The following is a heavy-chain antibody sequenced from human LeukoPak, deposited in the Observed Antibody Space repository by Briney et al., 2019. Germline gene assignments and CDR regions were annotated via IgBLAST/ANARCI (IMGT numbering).Heavy chain of an antibody. CDR1: GFTFSSYS. J-gene: IGHJ5*02. V-gene: IGHV3-21*01. Sequence: GGSLRLSCAASGFTFSSYSMNWVRQAPGKGLERVSSISSSSSYIYYADSVKGRFTISRDNAKNSLYLQMNSLRAEDTAVYYCARVSPYDSSGYYPGVGFDPWGQGTLVTVSS. D-gene: IGHD3-22*01. CDR2: ISSSSSYI. CDR3: ARVSPYDSSGYYPGVGFDP.